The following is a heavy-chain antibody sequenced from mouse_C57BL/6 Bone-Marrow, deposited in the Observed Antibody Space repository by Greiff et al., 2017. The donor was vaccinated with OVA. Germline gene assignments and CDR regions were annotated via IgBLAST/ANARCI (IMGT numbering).Heavy chain of an antibody. V-gene: IGHV5-6*02. D-gene: IGHD2-14*01. Sequence: DVMLVESGGDLVKPGGSLKLSCAAPGFTFSSYGMSWVRQTPDKRLEWVATISSGGSYTYYPDSVKGRFTISRDNAKNTLYLQMSSLKSEDTAMYYCARHRGVLLDYWGQGTTLTVSS. CDR2: ISSGGSYT. CDR3: ARHRGVLLDY. J-gene: IGHJ2*01. CDR1: GFTFSSYG.